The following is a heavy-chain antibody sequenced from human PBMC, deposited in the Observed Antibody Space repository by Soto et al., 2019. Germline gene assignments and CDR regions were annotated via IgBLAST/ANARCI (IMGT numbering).Heavy chain of an antibody. CDR2: IYYSGST. D-gene: IGHD3-10*01. J-gene: IGHJ6*02. Sequence: SETLSLTCTVAGGSIISYYWSWIRQPPGKGLEWIGYIYYSGSTYYNPSLKSRVTISVDTSKNQFSLKLSSVTAADTAVYYCARFSCFGEYYYYYYGMDVWGQGTTVTVSS. CDR1: GGSIISYY. V-gene: IGHV4-59*12. CDR3: ARFSCFGEYYYYYYGMDV.